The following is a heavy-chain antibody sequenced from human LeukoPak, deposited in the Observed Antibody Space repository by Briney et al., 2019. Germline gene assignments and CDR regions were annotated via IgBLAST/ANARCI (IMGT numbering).Heavy chain of an antibody. CDR3: ARHWTWASGY. D-gene: IGHD3/OR15-3a*01. CDR2: IYHSGTT. J-gene: IGHJ4*02. V-gene: IGHV4-38-2*01. CDR1: GFSISSGYY. Sequence: SETLSLTCAVSGFSISSGYYWGWIRQPPGKGLEWIGCIYHSGTTYYNPSLTSRVTISVDTSKNQFSLKLSSVIAADTAVYYCARHWTWASGYWGQGTLVTVSS.